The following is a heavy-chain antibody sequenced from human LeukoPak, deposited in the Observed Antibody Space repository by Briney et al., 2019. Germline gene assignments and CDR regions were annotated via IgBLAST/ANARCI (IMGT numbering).Heavy chain of an antibody. D-gene: IGHD3-10*01. CDR3: ARPRYGSGSLDS. CDR2: INHSGST. CDR1: DGSFSGHY. Sequence: SETLSLTCAVYDGSFSGHYWTWIGQPPGKGLEWIGEINHSGSTTYNPSLNSRVTISVDTSKNQFSLKLSSVTAADTAVYYCARPRYGSGSLDSWGQGTLVTVSS. V-gene: IGHV4-34*01. J-gene: IGHJ5*01.